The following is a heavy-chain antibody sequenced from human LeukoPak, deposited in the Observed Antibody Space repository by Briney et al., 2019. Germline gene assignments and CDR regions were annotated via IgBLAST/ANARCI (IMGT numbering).Heavy chain of an antibody. D-gene: IGHD3-10*01. V-gene: IGHV4-61*08. J-gene: IGHJ3*02. CDR2: IYYSGST. CDR1: GGSISSGDYY. Sequence: SETLSLTCTVSGGSISSGDYYWSWIRQPPGKGLEWIGYIYYSGSTNYNPSLKSRATISVDTSKNQFSLKLSSVTAADTAVYYCARDSYGSGSSNGPWRAFDIWGQGTMVTVSS. CDR3: ARDSYGSGSSNGPWRAFDI.